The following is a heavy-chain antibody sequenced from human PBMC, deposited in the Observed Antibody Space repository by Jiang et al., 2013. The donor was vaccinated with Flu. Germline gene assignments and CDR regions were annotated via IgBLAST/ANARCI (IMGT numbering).Heavy chain of an antibody. CDR3: ARIWGYCSGGSCHSGYGMDV. D-gene: IGHD2-15*01. V-gene: IGHV1-69*04. Sequence: SGAEVKKPGSSVKVSCKASGGTFSSYAISWVRQAPGQGLEWMGRIIPILGIANYAQKFQGRVTITADKSTSTAYMELSSLRSEDTAVYYCARIWGYCSGGSCHSGYGMDVWGQGTTVTVSS. J-gene: IGHJ6*02. CDR1: GGTFSSYA. CDR2: IIPILGIA.